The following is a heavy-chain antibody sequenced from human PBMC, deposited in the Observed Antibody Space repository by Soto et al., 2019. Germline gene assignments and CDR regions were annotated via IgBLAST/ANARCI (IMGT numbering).Heavy chain of an antibody. CDR2: IYYSGST. J-gene: IGHJ4*02. D-gene: IGHD3-9*01. CDR1: GGSISSYY. CDR3: GSTILTGYYRGPERFDY. Sequence: PSETLSLTCTVSGGSISSYYWSWIRQPPGKGLEWIGYIYYSGSTNYNPSLKSRVTISVDTSKNQFSLKLSSVTASDTAVYYCGSTILTGYYRGPERFDYWGQGTLVTVSS. V-gene: IGHV4-59*08.